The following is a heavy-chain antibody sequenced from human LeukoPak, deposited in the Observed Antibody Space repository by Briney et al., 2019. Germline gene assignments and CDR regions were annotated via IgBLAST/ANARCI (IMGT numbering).Heavy chain of an antibody. J-gene: IGHJ6*03. D-gene: IGHD6-25*01. V-gene: IGHV3-11*01. Sequence: GGFLRLSCAASGFTFSDYYMSWIRPAPGKGLEWVSYISSSGSTIYYADSVKGRFTISRENAKNSLYLQMNSLRAEDTAVYYCARVVGYSSAVVYYYMDVWGKGTTVTVSS. CDR2: ISSSGSTI. CDR1: GFTFSDYY. CDR3: ARVVGYSSAVVYYYMDV.